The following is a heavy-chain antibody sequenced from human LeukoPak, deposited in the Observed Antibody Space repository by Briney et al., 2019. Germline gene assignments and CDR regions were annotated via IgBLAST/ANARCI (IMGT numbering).Heavy chain of an antibody. CDR3: AKGSTNARPYYFDY. CDR1: GFTFSSYV. V-gene: IGHV3-23*01. CDR2: ITGSSDST. D-gene: IGHD2-8*01. Sequence: PGGSLRLSCAASGFTFSSYVMSWVRQAPGKGLEWVSAITGSSDSTYYADSVKGRFTISRGSSKNTLYLQMNSLRAEDTAVYYCAKGSTNARPYYFDYWGQGTLVPVSS. J-gene: IGHJ4*02.